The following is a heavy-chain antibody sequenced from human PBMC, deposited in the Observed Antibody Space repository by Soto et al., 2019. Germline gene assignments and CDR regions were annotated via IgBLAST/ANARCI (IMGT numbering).Heavy chain of an antibody. D-gene: IGHD2-2*01. CDR1: GLTFSTDA. Sequence: GSLRLSCAASGLTFSTDAMSWVRQAPGKGLEWVSAISGRGDSTYYADSVKGRFTVSRGNSKNTLYLQMNSLRAEDTAVYYYAKGNHYCNIASCHGNWFDPWGQGTLVTVSS. J-gene: IGHJ5*02. CDR3: AKGNHYCNIASCHGNWFDP. CDR2: ISGRGDST. V-gene: IGHV3-23*01.